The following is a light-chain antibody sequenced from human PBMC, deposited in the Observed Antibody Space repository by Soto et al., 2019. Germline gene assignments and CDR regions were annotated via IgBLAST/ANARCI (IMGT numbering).Light chain of an antibody. CDR1: GGDIGAYNF. Sequence: QSVLAQPPSASGSPGQSVTISCTGSGGDIGAYNFVSWYQQHPGKAPKLMIFGVTERPSGVPDRFSGSKSGNTASLTVSGLQADDEAVYYCYSYAGRNIWVFGGGTKLTVL. CDR2: GVT. V-gene: IGLV2-8*01. CDR3: YSYAGRNIWV. J-gene: IGLJ3*02.